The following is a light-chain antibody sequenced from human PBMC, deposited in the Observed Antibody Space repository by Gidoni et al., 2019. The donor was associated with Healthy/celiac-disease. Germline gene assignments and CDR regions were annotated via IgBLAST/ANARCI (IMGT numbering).Light chain of an antibody. V-gene: IGLV2-23*01. Sequence: QSALTQPASVSGSPGQSITISCTGTSSDVWSYNLVSWYQQHPGKAPKLMIYEGSKRPSGVSNRFSGSKSGNTASLTISGLQAEDEADYYCCALKVFGTGTKVTV. CDR3: CALKV. CDR2: EGS. J-gene: IGLJ1*01. CDR1: SSDVWSYNL.